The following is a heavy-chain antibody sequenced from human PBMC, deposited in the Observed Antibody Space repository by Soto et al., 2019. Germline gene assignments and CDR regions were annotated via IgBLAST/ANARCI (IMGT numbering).Heavy chain of an antibody. D-gene: IGHD2-21*02. CDR1: GFTSSSYG. V-gene: IGHV3-30-3*01. CDR3: ARDRVTAILWYFDL. Sequence: PGGFLRLSCAASGFTSSSYGRHWVRQAPGKGLEWVAVISYDGSNKYYADSVKGRFTISRDNSKNTLYLQMNSLRAEDTAVYYCARDRVTAILWYFDLWGRGTLVTVSS. J-gene: IGHJ2*01. CDR2: ISYDGSNK.